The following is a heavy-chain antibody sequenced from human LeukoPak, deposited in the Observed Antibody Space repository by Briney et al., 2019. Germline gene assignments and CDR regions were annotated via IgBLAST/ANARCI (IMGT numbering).Heavy chain of an antibody. CDR3: ARGVGGGVDV. J-gene: IGHJ6*02. Sequence: GGSLRLSCAASGFTFSSYSTNWVRQAPGKGLEWVSSISSHSSNIYYADSVKGRFTISRDNAKNSLYLQMNSLRAEDTAVYYCARGVGGGVDVWGQGTTVTVSS. CDR2: ISSHSSNI. V-gene: IGHV3-21*01. CDR1: GFTFSSYS. D-gene: IGHD1-26*01.